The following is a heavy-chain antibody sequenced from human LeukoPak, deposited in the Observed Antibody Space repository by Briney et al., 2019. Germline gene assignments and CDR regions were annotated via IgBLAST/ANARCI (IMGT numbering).Heavy chain of an antibody. V-gene: IGHV1-46*01. CDR1: GYTFTNYY. J-gene: IGHJ4*02. D-gene: IGHD3-22*01. CDR3: ARGLHLRYYDRSGYFDY. Sequence: ASVKVSCKASGYTFTNYYMHWVRQAPGQGLEWMGLINPSGGYTNYAQKSQGRVTMTRDTSTSTVYMELSSLRSEDTAVYYCARGLHLRYYDRSGYFDYWGQGTLVTVSS. CDR2: INPSGGYT.